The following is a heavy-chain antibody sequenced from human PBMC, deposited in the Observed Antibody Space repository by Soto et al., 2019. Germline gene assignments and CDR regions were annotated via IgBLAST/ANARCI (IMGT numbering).Heavy chain of an antibody. CDR2: VNHRGST. V-gene: IGHV4-34*01. J-gene: IGHJ6*02. CDR1: GGSFGGYY. D-gene: IGHD3-9*01. CDR3: ARGLDDKDYYYYYGMDV. Sequence: QVQLQQWGAGLLKPSETLSLTCAVYGGSFGGYYWSWIRQPPGKGLEWIGEVNHRGSTKYNPSLKSRVTVSVDTSKNQISLKMRSVIAADTAVYYCARGLDDKDYYYYYGMDVWSQGTTVTVSS.